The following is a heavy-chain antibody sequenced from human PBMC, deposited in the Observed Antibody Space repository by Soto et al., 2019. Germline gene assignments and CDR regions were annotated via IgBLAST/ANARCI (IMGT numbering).Heavy chain of an antibody. D-gene: IGHD3-16*01. Sequence: SVKVSCKASGGTFSSYAISWVRQAPGQGLEWMGGIIPIFGTANYAQKFQGRVTITADKSTSTAYMELSSLRSEDTAVYYCARGGWYGLDYFDYWGQGTLVTVSS. J-gene: IGHJ4*02. CDR3: ARGGWYGLDYFDY. CDR2: IIPIFGTA. V-gene: IGHV1-69*06. CDR1: GGTFSSYA.